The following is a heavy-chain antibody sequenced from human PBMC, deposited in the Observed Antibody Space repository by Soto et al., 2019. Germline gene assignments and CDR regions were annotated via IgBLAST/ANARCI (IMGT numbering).Heavy chain of an antibody. CDR1: GFTFSSYG. D-gene: IGHD3-9*01. CDR3: ARGGGDNYDILTGYYFDY. V-gene: IGHV3-33*01. J-gene: IGHJ4*02. CDR2: IWYDGSNK. Sequence: GGSLRLSCAASGFTFSSYGMHWVRQAPGKGLEWVAVIWYDGSNKYYADSVKGRFTISRDNSKNTLYLQMNSLRAEDTAVYYCARGGGDNYDILTGYYFDYWGQGTLVTVSS.